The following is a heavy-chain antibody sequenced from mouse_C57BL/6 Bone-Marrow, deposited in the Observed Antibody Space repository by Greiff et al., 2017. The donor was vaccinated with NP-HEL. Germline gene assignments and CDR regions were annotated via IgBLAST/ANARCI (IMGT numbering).Heavy chain of an antibody. CDR2: IDPSDSYT. V-gene: IGHV1-50*01. D-gene: IGHD1-1*01. CDR1: GYTFTSYW. J-gene: IGHJ3*01. Sequence: QVQLKQPGAELVKPGASVKLSCKASGYTFTSYWMQWVKQRPGQGLEWIGEIDPSDSYTNYNQKFKGKATLTVDTSSSTAYMQLSSLTSEDSAVYYCARKKGTYYYGSSWFAYWGQGTLVTVSA. CDR3: ARKKGTYYYGSSWFAY.